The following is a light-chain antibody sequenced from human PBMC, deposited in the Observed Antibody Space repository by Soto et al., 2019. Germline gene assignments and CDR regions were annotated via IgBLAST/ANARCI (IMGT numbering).Light chain of an antibody. CDR3: RQYGTSPLT. CDR2: GAS. CDR1: QSVTRNF. J-gene: IGKJ4*01. Sequence: EIVMTQSPGTLSFSPGERATLSCRASQSVTRNFLAWYQQKPGQAPRLLIYGASSRATGIPDRFSASGSGTDFTLTISRLEPEDFAVYYCRQYGTSPLTFGGGTKVEIK. V-gene: IGKV3-20*01.